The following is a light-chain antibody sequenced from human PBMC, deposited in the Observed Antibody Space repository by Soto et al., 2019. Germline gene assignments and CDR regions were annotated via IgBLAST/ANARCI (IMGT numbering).Light chain of an antibody. V-gene: IGKV1-27*01. CDR3: QQYNIAPLT. CDR2: AAS. J-gene: IGKJ4*02. Sequence: TQVTQSPSSLAASLGDRVTITCRANQAIGVYLAWCQQQPGKVPKLLIYAASALQSGVPSLFSGRGSGTDFTLTISCLQPEVIASGYFQQYNIAPLTCGGGTKVEI. CDR1: QAIGVY.